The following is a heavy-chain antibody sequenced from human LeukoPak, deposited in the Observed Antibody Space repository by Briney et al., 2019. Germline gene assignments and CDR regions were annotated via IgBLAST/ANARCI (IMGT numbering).Heavy chain of an antibody. CDR3: VKEDHYGDYVQIDH. CDR1: GLTFSSLG. V-gene: IGHV3-23*01. Sequence: PGGPLGFSCAASGLTFSSLGRSWFRKVPGKGLEWVSGISASGGSTYYADPVKGRFTISRDNSKSTLYLQMNSLRAEDTAVYYCVKEDHYGDYVQIDHWGQGTLVTVSS. D-gene: IGHD4-17*01. CDR2: ISASGGST. J-gene: IGHJ4*02.